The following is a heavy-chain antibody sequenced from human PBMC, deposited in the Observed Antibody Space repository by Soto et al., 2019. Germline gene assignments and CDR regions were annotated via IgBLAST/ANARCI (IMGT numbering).Heavy chain of an antibody. CDR1: GYTLTELS. J-gene: IGHJ4*02. V-gene: IGHV1-24*01. D-gene: IGHD2-15*01. CDR3: ATDHGGYCSGGSCYGTPLPFDY. Sequence: GASVKVSCKVSGYTLTELSMHWVRQAPGKGLEWMGGFDPEDGETIYAQKFQGRVTMTEDTSTDTAYMELSSLRSEDTAVYYCATDHGGYCSGGSCYGTPLPFDYWGQGTLVTV. CDR2: FDPEDGET.